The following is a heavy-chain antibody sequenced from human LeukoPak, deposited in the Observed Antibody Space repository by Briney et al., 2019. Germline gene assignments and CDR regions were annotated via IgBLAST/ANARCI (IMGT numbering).Heavy chain of an antibody. D-gene: IGHD3-10*01. CDR3: ARGKPLSYYYGSGSLDY. CDR2: IYYIGIT. V-gene: IGHV4-59*01. Sequence: SETLSLTCTVSGGSISSYYWSWIRQPPGKGLEWIGYIYYIGITNYNPSPKSPVTISVDTSKNQFSLKLSSVTAAETAVYYCARGKPLSYYYGSGSLDYWGQGTLVTVSS. J-gene: IGHJ4*02. CDR1: GGSISSYY.